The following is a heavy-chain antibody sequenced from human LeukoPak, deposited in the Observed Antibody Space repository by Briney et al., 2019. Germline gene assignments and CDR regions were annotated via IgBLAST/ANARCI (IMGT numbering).Heavy chain of an antibody. V-gene: IGHV3-30-3*01. CDR3: ARGSVAPTKQYYYYGMDV. D-gene: IGHD5-12*01. CDR2: ISYDGSNK. Sequence: GGSLRLSCAASGFTFSSYAMHWVRQAPGKGLEWVAVISYDGSNKYYADSVKGRFTISRDNSKNTLYLQMNSLRAEDTAVYCCARGSVAPTKQYYYYGMDVWGQGTTVTVSS. CDR1: GFTFSSYA. J-gene: IGHJ6*02.